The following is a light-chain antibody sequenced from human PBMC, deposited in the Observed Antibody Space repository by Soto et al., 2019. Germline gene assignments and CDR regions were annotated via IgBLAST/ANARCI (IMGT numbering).Light chain of an antibody. J-gene: IGLJ2*01. V-gene: IGLV1-40*01. CDR2: GNT. CDR3: QSNDVSLSVV. CDR1: SSNIGAGYD. Sequence: QSVLTQPPSVSGAPGQRVTISCTGSSSNIGAGYDVHWYQQLPGTAPKLLIYGNTNRPSGVPDRFSGSKSGTSASLVIAGLQAEDEADYYCQSNDVSLSVVFGGGTKLTVL.